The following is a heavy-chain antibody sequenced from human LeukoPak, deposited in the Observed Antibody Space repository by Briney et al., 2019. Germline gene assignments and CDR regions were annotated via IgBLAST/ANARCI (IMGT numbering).Heavy chain of an antibody. J-gene: IGHJ4*02. CDR1: GGTFSSYA. Sequence: ASVKVSCKASGGTFSSYAISWVRQAPGQGLEWMGWISAYNGNTNYAQKLQGRVTMTTDTSTSTAYMELRSLRSDDTAVYYCARADDLGGPDYWGQGTLVTVSS. CDR2: ISAYNGNT. V-gene: IGHV1-18*01. CDR3: ARADDLGGPDY. D-gene: IGHD3-3*01.